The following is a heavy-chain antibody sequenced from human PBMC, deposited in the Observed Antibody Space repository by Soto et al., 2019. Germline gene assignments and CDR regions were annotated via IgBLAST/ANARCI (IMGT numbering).Heavy chain of an antibody. CDR2: INPNSGGT. V-gene: IGHV1-2*02. CDR3: ARDDYYDSSGYYGWFDP. J-gene: IGHJ5*02. Sequence: ASVKVSCKASGYTFTVYYMHWVRQAPGQGLEWMGWINPNSGGTNYAQKFQGRATMTRDTSISTAYMELSRLRSDDTAVYYCARDDYYDSSGYYGWFDPWGQGTLVTVSS. D-gene: IGHD3-22*01. CDR1: GYTFTVYY.